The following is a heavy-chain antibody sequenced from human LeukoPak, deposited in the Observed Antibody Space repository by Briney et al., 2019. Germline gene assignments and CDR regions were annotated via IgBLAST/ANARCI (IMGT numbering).Heavy chain of an antibody. CDR2: IDHNGNT. CDR1: GGSFSGYY. V-gene: IGHV4-34*01. J-gene: IGHJ4*02. Sequence: SETLSLTCTVYGGSFSGYYWSWIRQPPGTGLQWIGEIDHNGNTNYIPSLKSRVTISVDKSKNQLSLRLTSVTAADTAVYFCASCLFDYYYFDQWGQGTLVTVSS. D-gene: IGHD3-10*01. CDR3: ASCLFDYYYFDQ.